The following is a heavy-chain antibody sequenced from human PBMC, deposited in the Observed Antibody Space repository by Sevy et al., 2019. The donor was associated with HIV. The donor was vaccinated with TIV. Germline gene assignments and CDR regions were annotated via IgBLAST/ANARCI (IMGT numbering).Heavy chain of an antibody. Sequence: GGSLRLSCAASGFTFSSYSMNWVRQAPGKGLEWVSSISSSSSYIYYADSVKGRFTISRDNAKNSLYLQMNSLRAEDTVVYYCATSRDSRGGIFDYWGQGTLVTVSS. D-gene: IGHD6-13*01. J-gene: IGHJ4*02. CDR3: ATSRDSRGGIFDY. CDR2: ISSSSSYI. CDR1: GFTFSSYS. V-gene: IGHV3-21*01.